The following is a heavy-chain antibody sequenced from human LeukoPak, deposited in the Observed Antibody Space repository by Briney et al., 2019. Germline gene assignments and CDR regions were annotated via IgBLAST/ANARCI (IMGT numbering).Heavy chain of an antibody. CDR1: GGSISSYY. J-gene: IGHJ4*02. Sequence: SETLSLTCTVSGGSISSYYWSWIRQPPGKGLEWIGYIYYSGSTNYNPSLKSRVTISVDTSKNQFSLRLSSVTAADTAVYYCARDSTSDSSWYFDYWGQGTLVTVSS. D-gene: IGHD6-13*01. CDR2: IYYSGST. V-gene: IGHV4-59*12. CDR3: ARDSTSDSSWYFDY.